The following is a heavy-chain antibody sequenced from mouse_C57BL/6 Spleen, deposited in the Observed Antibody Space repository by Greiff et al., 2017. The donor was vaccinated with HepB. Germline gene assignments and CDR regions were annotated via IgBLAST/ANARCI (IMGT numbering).Heavy chain of an antibody. CDR2: IDPSDSYT. D-gene: IGHD2-14*01. CDR3: ARGRVLAPFDY. V-gene: IGHV1-59*01. J-gene: IGHJ2*01. Sequence: VQLQQSGAELVRPGTSVKLSCKASGYTFTSYWMHWVKQRPGQGLEWIGVIDPSDSYTNYNQKFKGKATLTVDTSSSTAYMQLSSLTSEDSAVYYCARGRVLAPFDYWGQGTTLTVSS. CDR1: GYTFTSYW.